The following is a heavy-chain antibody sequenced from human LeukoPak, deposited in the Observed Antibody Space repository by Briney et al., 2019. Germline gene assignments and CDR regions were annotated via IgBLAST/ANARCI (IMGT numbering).Heavy chain of an antibody. CDR3: ARSHQRVGIEDY. CDR2: IYDGGST. Sequence: GGSLRLSCAASGFTVSSNSMTWVRQAPGKGLEWVSVIYDGGSTYYADSVKGRFTISRDTSKNTLYLQMNSLRAEDTAVYYCARSHQRVGIEDYWGQGTLVTVSS. V-gene: IGHV3-53*01. CDR1: GFTVSSNS. J-gene: IGHJ4*02. D-gene: IGHD1-26*01.